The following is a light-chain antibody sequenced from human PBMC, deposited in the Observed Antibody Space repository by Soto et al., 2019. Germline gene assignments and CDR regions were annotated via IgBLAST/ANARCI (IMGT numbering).Light chain of an antibody. J-gene: IGKJ4*01. CDR2: WAS. V-gene: IGKV4-1*01. Sequence: DIVMTQSPDSLAAFLGERATINCKSSQSLFYSSNHKNYLALYQQKPGRPPKLLFYWASTRESGVPDRFTGSGSGTDFTLTISSLQAEDVAIYYCQQYYTTPLTFGGGTKVEIK. CDR1: QSLFYSSNHKNY. CDR3: QQYYTTPLT.